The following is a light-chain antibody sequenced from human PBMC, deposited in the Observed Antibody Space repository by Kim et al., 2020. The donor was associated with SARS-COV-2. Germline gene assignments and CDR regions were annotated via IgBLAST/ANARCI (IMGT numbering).Light chain of an antibody. CDR2: GKN. CDR3: NSRDSSGNHHVV. CDR1: SLRSYY. J-gene: IGLJ2*01. Sequence: LGQTVRITCQGASLRSYYASWYQQKPGQAPVLVIYGKNNRPSGTPDRFSGSSSGNTASLTITGAQAEDEADYYCNSRDSSGNHHVVFGGGTQLTVL. V-gene: IGLV3-19*01.